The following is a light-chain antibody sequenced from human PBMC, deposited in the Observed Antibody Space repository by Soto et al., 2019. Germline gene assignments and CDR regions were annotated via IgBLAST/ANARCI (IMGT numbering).Light chain of an antibody. V-gene: IGKV3-20*01. CDR1: QSVSSSY. J-gene: IGKJ3*01. CDR2: GAS. Sequence: EIVLTQSPGTLSLSPGERATLSCRASQSVSSSYLAWYQQKPGQAPRLLIYGASSRATGIPDRFSGSGSGKDFTLTIIRLEPEDFAVYYCQQYGSSPRFTFGPGTKVDIK. CDR3: QQYGSSPRFT.